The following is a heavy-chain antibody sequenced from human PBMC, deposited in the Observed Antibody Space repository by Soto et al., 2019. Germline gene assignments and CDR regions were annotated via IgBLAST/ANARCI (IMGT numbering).Heavy chain of an antibody. CDR3: VTDVPNDIYPYDY. CDR1: GFTFSGAW. J-gene: IGHJ4*02. D-gene: IGHD3-9*01. Sequence: EVQLVESGGGLVNPGGSLKLSCAASGFTFSGAWMTWVRQAPGKGLEWVGLIKSKADGETTHYAAPVEGRFTISRDDSKSTLSLQMHSLKVEDTAVYYCVTDVPNDIYPYDYWGQGTLVTVSS. V-gene: IGHV3-15*01. CDR2: IKSKADGETT.